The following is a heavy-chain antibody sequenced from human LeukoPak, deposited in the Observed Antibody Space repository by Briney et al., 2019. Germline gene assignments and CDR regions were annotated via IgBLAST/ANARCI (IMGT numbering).Heavy chain of an antibody. J-gene: IGHJ1*01. D-gene: IGHD6-19*01. Sequence: GGSLSLSCPASGFTFSDSYMSWIRQAPGKGLEWVSYISSSSSYTNYADSVKGRFTISRDNAKNSLYLQMNSLRAEDTAVYYCATTVAGTVEYFQHGGQGTLVTVSS. CDR1: GFTFSDSY. V-gene: IGHV3-11*06. CDR2: ISSSSSYT. CDR3: ATTVAGTVEYFQH.